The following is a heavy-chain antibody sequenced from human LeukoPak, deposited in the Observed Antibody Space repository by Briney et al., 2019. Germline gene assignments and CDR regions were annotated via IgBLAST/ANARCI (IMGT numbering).Heavy chain of an antibody. CDR3: SKDGNPGIVGPTKVYFDY. CDR1: GFTFSSYA. V-gene: IGHV3-23*01. D-gene: IGHD1-26*01. CDR2: ISTSGDTT. J-gene: IGHJ4*02. Sequence: GGSLRLSCASSGFTFSSYAIRWVRRAPGWGLGWVSPISTSGDTTYDADALKGRFSITRDNSKTTLTLHMNSLSAEDKDVYYCSKDGNPGIVGPTKVYFDYWGQGTLVTVSS.